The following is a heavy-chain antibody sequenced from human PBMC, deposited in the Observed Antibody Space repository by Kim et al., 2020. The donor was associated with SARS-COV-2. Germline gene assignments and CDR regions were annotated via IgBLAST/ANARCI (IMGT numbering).Heavy chain of an antibody. CDR3: ARQGITMSSFDY. D-gene: IGHD3-10*02. Sequence: SETLSLTCTVSGYSISSGYYWGWIRQPPGKGLEWIGSIYHSGSTYYNPSLKSRVTISVDTSKNQFSLKLSSVTAADTAVYYCARQGITMSSFDYWGQGTLVTVSS. CDR1: GYSISSGYY. CDR2: IYHSGST. J-gene: IGHJ4*02. V-gene: IGHV4-38-2*02.